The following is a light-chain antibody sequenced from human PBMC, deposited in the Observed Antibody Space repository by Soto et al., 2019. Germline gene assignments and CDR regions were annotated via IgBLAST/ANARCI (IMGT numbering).Light chain of an antibody. CDR1: SSDIGAHTY. CDR3: SSYAGGFVV. Sequence: QSVLTQPASVSGSPGQSITISCTGTSSDIGAHTYVSWFQQHPGKVPKVIIYNVSTRPSGISDRFSGSKSGNTASLTISGLQAEDEADYYCSSYAGGFVVFGGGTKLNRP. CDR2: NVS. J-gene: IGLJ2*01. V-gene: IGLV2-14*01.